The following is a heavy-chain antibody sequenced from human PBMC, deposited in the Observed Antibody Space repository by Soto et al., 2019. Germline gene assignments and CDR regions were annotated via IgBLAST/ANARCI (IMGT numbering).Heavy chain of an antibody. CDR3: AAARPGPFDY. V-gene: IGHV3-74*01. J-gene: IGHJ4*02. Sequence: VGSLRLSCAASGLTFSSYWMHWVRQAPGKGLVWVSRINSDGSSTSYADSVKGRFTISRDNAKNTLYLQMNSLRAEDTAVYYCAAARPGPFDYWGQGTLVTVSS. D-gene: IGHD6-6*01. CDR2: INSDGSST. CDR1: GLTFSSYW.